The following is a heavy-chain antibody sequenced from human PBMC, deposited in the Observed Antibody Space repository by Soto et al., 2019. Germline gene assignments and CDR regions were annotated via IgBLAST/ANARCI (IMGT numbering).Heavy chain of an antibody. Sequence: QVQLQQWGAGLLKPWETLSLTCAVYGEALNSYYWSWVRQPPAKGLEWIGETSNSGRTNYNPSLRGRVSISTSRASMQFFLSLSSVTAEDTAVYYWARGQWYDRFLNWGQGATLTVSS. CDR2: TSNSGRT. CDR3: ARGQWYDRFLN. V-gene: IGHV4-34*02. CDR1: GEALNSYY. J-gene: IGHJ4*02. D-gene: IGHD2-15*01.